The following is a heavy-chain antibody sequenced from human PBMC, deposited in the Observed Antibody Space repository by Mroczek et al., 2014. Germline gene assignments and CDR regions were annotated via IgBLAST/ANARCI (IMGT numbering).Heavy chain of an antibody. J-gene: IGHJ6*02. V-gene: IGHV3-72*01. CDR1: GFIFSDHY. D-gene: IGHD3/OR15-3a*01. CDR3: TRGAGLRHAPDNYYYGMDV. CDR2: IRNKPNSHTT. Sequence: VQLQESGGGLVQPGGSLRLSCAVSGFIFSDHYMDWVRQAPGKGLEWVSRIRNKPNSHTTEYAASVKGRFTISRDDSENSLYLQMNSLKTEDTAVYYCTRGAGLRHAPDNYYYGMDVWGQGTTVTVSS.